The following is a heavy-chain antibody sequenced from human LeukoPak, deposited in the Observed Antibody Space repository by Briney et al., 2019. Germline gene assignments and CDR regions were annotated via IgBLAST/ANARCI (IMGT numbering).Heavy chain of an antibody. CDR3: VRYSLETHSFDI. D-gene: IGHD1-26*01. CDR2: IHYSGTT. J-gene: IGHJ4*02. Sequence: SETLSLTRTVSGGPISSSGHYCVWIRQPPGEGLEWIGGIHYSGTTYYDTSLKSRMTMSVDTSKNQFSLKLTSLTAADTAVYYCVRYSLETHSFDIWGQGTLVTVSS. V-gene: IGHV4-39*01. CDR1: GGPISSSGHY.